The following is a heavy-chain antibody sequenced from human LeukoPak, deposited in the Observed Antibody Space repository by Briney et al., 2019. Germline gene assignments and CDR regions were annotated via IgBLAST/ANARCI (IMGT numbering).Heavy chain of an antibody. CDR2: ISYDGSNK. J-gene: IGHJ4*02. V-gene: IGHV3-30*18. D-gene: IGHD1-26*01. CDR3: AKVHLEGASSLDQ. Sequence: PGGSLRLSCAASGFTFSTYGMYWVRQAPGKRLGWVAAISYDGSNKYYADSVKGRFTISRDNSKNTLYLQMNSLRAEDTAVYYCAKVHLEGASSLDQWGQGTLVTVSS. CDR1: GFTFSTYG.